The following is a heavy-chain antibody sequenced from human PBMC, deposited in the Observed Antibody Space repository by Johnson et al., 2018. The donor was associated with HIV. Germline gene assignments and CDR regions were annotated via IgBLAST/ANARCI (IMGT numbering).Heavy chain of an antibody. CDR3: ARDLPGIYDAFDL. Sequence: VQLVESGGGLIQPGGSLRLSCAASGFSVRTNYMSWVRQAPGKGLEWVSVIYSDGTTSFAQSVKGRFSISRDVSKNILYLQMHSLRTEDTANYYCARDLPGIYDAFDLWGQGTMVTVSS. CDR1: GFSVRTNY. V-gene: IGHV3-53*01. CDR2: IYSDGTT. D-gene: IGHD1-26*01. J-gene: IGHJ3*01.